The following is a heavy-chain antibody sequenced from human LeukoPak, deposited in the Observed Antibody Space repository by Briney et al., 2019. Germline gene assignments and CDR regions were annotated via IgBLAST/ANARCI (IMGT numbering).Heavy chain of an antibody. J-gene: IGHJ4*02. Sequence: GRSLRLSCAASRSTFSSYAVHWVCQARGKGLEWVAVISYDGSNKYYADSVKGRFTISRDNSKNTLYLQMNSLRAEDTAVYYCARSAVDTAMVTVYWGQGTLLTVSS. D-gene: IGHD5-18*01. V-gene: IGHV3-30-3*01. CDR2: ISYDGSNK. CDR3: ARSAVDTAMVTVY. CDR1: RSTFSSYA.